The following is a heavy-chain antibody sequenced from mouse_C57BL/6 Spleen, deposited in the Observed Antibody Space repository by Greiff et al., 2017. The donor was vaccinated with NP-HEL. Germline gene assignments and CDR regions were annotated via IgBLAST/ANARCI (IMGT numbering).Heavy chain of an antibody. CDR3: AKVYYGYDAYAMDY. CDR1: GFTFSDYG. J-gene: IGHJ4*01. CDR2: ISSGSSTI. D-gene: IGHD2-2*01. Sequence: EVMLVESGGGLVKPGGSLKLSCAASGFTFSDYGMHWVRQAPEKGLEWVAYISSGSSTIYYVDTVKGRFTISRDNAKNTLFLKMTSLRSEDTAKYYGAKVYYGYDAYAMDYWGQGTSVTVSS. V-gene: IGHV5-17*01.